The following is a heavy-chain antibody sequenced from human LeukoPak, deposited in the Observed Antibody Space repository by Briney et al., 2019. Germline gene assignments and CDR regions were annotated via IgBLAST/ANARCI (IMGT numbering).Heavy chain of an antibody. J-gene: IGHJ6*02. CDR2: ISSSGSTI. Sequence: GGSLRLFCAASGFTFSDYYMSWIRQAPGKGLEWVSYISSSGSTIYYADSVKGRFTISRDNAKNSLYLQMNSLRAEDTAVYYCARAGPRYCTNGVCYTYYGMDVWGQGTTVTVSS. D-gene: IGHD2-8*01. V-gene: IGHV3-11*01. CDR1: GFTFSDYY. CDR3: ARAGPRYCTNGVCYTYYGMDV.